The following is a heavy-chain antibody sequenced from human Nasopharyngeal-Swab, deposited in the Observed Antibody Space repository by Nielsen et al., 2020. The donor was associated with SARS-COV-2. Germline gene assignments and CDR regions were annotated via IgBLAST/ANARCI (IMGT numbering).Heavy chain of an antibody. V-gene: IGHV3-30*18. CDR1: GFTFSSYG. D-gene: IGHD3-22*01. CDR2: ISYDGSNK. CDR3: AKDEKTYYYDSRGDY. Sequence: GESLKISCAASGFTFSSYGMHWVRQAPGKGLEWVAVISYDGSNKYYADSVKGRLTISRDNSKNTLYLQMNSLRAEDTAVYYCAKDEKTYYYDSRGDYWGQGTLVTVSS. J-gene: IGHJ4*02.